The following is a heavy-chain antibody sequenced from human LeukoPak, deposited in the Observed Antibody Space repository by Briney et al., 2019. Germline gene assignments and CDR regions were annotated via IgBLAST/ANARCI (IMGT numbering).Heavy chain of an antibody. D-gene: IGHD6-19*01. CDR2: FNSDTGNT. V-gene: IGHV1-3*01. Sequence: ASVKVSCKASGYTLTNYAIHWVRQAPGQRLEWMGWFNSDTGNTEYSQKFQGRVSITRDTSASTAYMELNRLRPEDTAVFYCVRGGPNKSGWTLDYWGQGTLVTVSS. CDR1: GYTLTNYA. J-gene: IGHJ4*02. CDR3: VRGGPNKSGWTLDY.